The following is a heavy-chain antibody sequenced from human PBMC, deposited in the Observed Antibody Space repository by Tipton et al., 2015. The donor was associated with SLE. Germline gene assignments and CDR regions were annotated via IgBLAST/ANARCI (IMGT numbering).Heavy chain of an antibody. V-gene: IGHV4-61*05. CDR2: VYDSGRT. D-gene: IGHD3-16*01. Sequence: GLVKPSETPSLTCSVSGDSIDRSRSYWAWIRQPPGRGLEWIGCVYDSGRTNYNPSLKSRVTISLDTSKNQFSLKVRSLTAADTAAYYCARAPEGDLLGGMDVWGQGTPVTVSS. CDR3: ARAPEGDLLGGMDV. J-gene: IGHJ6*02. CDR1: GDSIDRSRSY.